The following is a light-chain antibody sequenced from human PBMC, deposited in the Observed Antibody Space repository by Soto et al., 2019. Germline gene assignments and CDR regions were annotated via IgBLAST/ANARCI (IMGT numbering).Light chain of an antibody. CDR3: QQYGSSPIT. Sequence: STHSPCTLTWSPGERATLSFSAGQSVSSSYLAWYQQKPGQAPRLLIYGASSRATGIPARFSGSGSGTDFTLTISRLEPEDFAVYYCQQYGSSPITFGQGTRLEIK. CDR2: GAS. V-gene: IGKV3-20*01. CDR1: QSVSSSY. J-gene: IGKJ5*01.